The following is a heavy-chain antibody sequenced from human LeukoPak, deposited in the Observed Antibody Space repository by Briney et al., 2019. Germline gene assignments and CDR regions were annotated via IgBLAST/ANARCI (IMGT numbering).Heavy chain of an antibody. CDR1: GFTFSSDW. CDR2: INTDGSGSGT. Sequence: PGGSLRLSCAASGFTFSSDWMHWGRQAPGKGLVWVSRINTDGSGSGTSYADSVKGRFTISRDNAKSALYLQMNSLRLEDTAVYYCAAGTAADFWGQGTLVTVSS. J-gene: IGHJ4*02. CDR3: AAGTAADF. D-gene: IGHD6-13*01. V-gene: IGHV3-74*01.